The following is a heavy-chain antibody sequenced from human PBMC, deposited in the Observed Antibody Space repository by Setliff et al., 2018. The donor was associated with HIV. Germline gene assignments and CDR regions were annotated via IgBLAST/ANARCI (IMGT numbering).Heavy chain of an antibody. CDR3: AIHPRVPDYYYYGMDV. CDR2: INHNGGT. Sequence: SETLSLTCAVYGGSFTSYYWTWIRQAPGKDLEWIGEINHNGGTNYNPSLKSRVTISVDRSKNQFFLRLTSVTAADTAVYYCAIHPRVPDYYYYGMDVWGQGTTVTVSS. V-gene: IGHV4-34*01. J-gene: IGHJ6*02. CDR1: GGSFTSYY.